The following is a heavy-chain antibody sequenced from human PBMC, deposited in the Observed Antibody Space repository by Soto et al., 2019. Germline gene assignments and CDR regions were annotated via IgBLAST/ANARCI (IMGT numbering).Heavy chain of an antibody. CDR2: IYYSGST. CDR1: GGSISSYY. Sequence: QVQLQESGPGLVKPSETLSLTCTVSGGSISSYYWSWIRQPPGKGLEWIGYIYYSGSTNYNPSLKSRVTISVDTSTNPCALKLSSVTAADTGVYYCARAWGYYFDYWGQGTLVTVSS. CDR3: ARAWGYYFDY. J-gene: IGHJ4*02. D-gene: IGHD3-16*01. V-gene: IGHV4-59*01.